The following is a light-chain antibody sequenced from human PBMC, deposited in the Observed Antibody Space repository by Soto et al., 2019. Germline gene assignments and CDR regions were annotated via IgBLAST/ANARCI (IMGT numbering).Light chain of an antibody. J-gene: IGLJ2*01. CDR1: SSNIGNNY. CDR2: DNN. CDR3: GTWDNSLSVVI. Sequence: QSVLTQPPSVSAAPGQKVTISCSGSSSNIGNNYVSWYQHLPGTDPKLLIYDNNKRPSGIPDRFSGSKSGTSATLGITGLQTGDEADYYCGTWDNSLSVVIFGGGTKVTVL. V-gene: IGLV1-51*01.